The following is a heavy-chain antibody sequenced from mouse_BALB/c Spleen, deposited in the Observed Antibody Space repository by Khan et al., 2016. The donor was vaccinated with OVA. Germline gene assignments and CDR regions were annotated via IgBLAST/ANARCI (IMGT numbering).Heavy chain of an antibody. V-gene: IGHV2-6-2*01. CDR1: GFSLTSNA. CDR2: IWSDGRT. CDR3: ARHQFPLSMDS. Sequence: VQLQESGPDLVAPSQSLSITCTVSGFSLTSNAIHWVRQPPGKGLEWLVVIWSDGRTTYNSALKSRLSISKDNSKSQVFLKINSLQTDDTAMYYCARHQFPLSMDSWGQGTSVTVSS. J-gene: IGHJ4*01.